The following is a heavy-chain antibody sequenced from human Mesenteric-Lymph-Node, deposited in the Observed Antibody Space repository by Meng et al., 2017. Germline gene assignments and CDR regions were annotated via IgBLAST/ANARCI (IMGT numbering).Heavy chain of an antibody. D-gene: IGHD3-16*02. V-gene: IGHV4-59*08. Sequence: QVERQESGPGLVKPSEPLAHASAVAGGSISTYYCSWSRQPPGKGLEWIGNNYYSGSTNYNPSLASRVTISVDSSKNQFSLKLSSVTAADTAVYYCARHQNGGTYPLDYWGQGALVTVSS. J-gene: IGHJ4*02. CDR1: GGSISTYY. CDR3: ARHQNGGTYPLDY. CDR2: NYYSGST.